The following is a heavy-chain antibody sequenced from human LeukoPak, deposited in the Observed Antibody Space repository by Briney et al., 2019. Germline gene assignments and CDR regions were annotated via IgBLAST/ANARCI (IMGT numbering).Heavy chain of an antibody. J-gene: IGHJ6*03. CDR3: ARGTYDYIWGSYRPYYYYMDV. Sequence: SETLSLTCTVSGGSISSYYWSWIRQPAGKGLEWIGRIYTSGSTNYNPSLKSRVTMSVDTSKNQFSLKLSSVTAAETAVYYCARGTYDYIWGSYRPYYYYMDVWGKGTTVTVSS. CDR1: GGSISSYY. D-gene: IGHD3-16*02. V-gene: IGHV4-4*07. CDR2: IYTSGST.